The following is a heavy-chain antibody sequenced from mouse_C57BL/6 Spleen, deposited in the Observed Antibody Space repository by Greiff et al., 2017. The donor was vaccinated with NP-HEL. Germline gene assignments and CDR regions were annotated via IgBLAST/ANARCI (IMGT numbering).Heavy chain of an antibody. J-gene: IGHJ4*01. CDR3: ARSAVVAPGDYAMDY. D-gene: IGHD1-1*01. V-gene: IGHV1-85*01. CDR2: ICPRDGST. CDR1: GYTFTSYD. Sequence: VKLMESGPELVKPGASVKLSCKASGYTFTSYDINWVKQRPGQGLEWIGWICPRDGSTKYNEKFKGQATLPVDKSSSTAYMELHSLTSEDSAVYFCARSAVVAPGDYAMDYWGKGASVTVAS.